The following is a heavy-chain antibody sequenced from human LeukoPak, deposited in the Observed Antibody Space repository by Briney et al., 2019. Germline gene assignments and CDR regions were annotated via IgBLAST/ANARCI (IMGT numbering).Heavy chain of an antibody. CDR3: ARGPVISRSASLYYFDY. V-gene: IGHV1-69*05. Sequence: ASVKVSCKASGGTFSSYAISWVRQAPGQGLEWMGGIIPIFGAANYAQKFQGRVTITTDESTSTAYMELSSLRSEDTAVYYCARGPVISRSASLYYFDYWGQGTLVTVSS. D-gene: IGHD2-21*01. J-gene: IGHJ4*02. CDR1: GGTFSSYA. CDR2: IIPIFGAA.